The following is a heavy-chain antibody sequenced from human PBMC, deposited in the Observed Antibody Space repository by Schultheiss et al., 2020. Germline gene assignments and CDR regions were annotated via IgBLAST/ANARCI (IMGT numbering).Heavy chain of an antibody. CDR3: AKMGYYGSGYIDY. V-gene: IGHV3-23*01. Sequence: GGSLRLSCAASGFTFSSYSMNWVRQAPGKGLEWVSAISGSGGSTYYADSVKGRFTISRDNSKNTLYLQMNSLRAEDTAVYYCAKMGYYGSGYIDYWGQGTLVTVSS. CDR2: ISGSGGST. CDR1: GFTFSSYS. J-gene: IGHJ4*02. D-gene: IGHD3-10*01.